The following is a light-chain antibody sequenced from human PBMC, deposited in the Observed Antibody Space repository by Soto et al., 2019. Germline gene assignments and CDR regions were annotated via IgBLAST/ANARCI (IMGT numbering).Light chain of an antibody. J-gene: IGKJ5*01. V-gene: IGKV3-15*01. CDR3: QQYSNWPPIT. Sequence: EIVMTQSPAPLSVSPGERATLSCRASQSISSKLAWYQQKPGQAPRLLIYGASTRAPGIPARFSGSGSGTDFTLTISSLQSEDFAVYYCQQYSNWPPITFAQGTRLESK. CDR2: GAS. CDR1: QSISSK.